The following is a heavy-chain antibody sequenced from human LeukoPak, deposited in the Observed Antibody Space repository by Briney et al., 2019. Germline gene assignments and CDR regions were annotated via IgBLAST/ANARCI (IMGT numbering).Heavy chain of an antibody. CDR2: ISAGNGNT. CDR1: GYTFTSYA. J-gene: IGHJ4*02. V-gene: IGHV1-3*01. D-gene: IGHD1-26*01. Sequence: ASVKVPCKASGYTFTSYAIHWVRQAPGQRLEWMGWISAGNGNTKYSQNFQGRVTFISNTSATTAFMELSSLRSEDAAVYYCVRDSGSGSNDYWGQGTLVTVSS. CDR3: VRDSGSGSNDY.